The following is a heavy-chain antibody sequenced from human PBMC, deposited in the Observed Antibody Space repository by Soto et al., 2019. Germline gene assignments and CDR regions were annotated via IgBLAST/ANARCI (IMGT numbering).Heavy chain of an antibody. CDR2: IWYDGSNK. D-gene: IGHD2-15*01. CDR1: GFTFSSYG. V-gene: IGHV3-33*01. CDR3: ARDTGEWWTGDD. Sequence: QVQLVESGGGVVQPGRSLRLSCAASGFTFSSYGMHWVRQAPGKGLEWVAVIWYDGSNKYYADSVKGRFTISRDNSKNTLYLQMNSLRAEDTAGYYCARDTGEWWTGDDWGQGALVTVSS. J-gene: IGHJ4*02.